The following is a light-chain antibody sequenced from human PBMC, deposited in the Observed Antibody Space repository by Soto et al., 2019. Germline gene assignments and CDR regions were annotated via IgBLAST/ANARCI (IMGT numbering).Light chain of an antibody. CDR2: GAS. Sequence: EIVLTQSPGTLSLSPGERATLSCSASQSVSNTYLAWYQHKPGQAPRLLIYGASDRATGIPDRFSGSGSVTAFPLTISSLEPEDFALYYCQQYGTSPVPFGQGTKLEIK. CDR3: QQYGTSPVP. J-gene: IGKJ2*01. V-gene: IGKV3-20*01. CDR1: QSVSNTY.